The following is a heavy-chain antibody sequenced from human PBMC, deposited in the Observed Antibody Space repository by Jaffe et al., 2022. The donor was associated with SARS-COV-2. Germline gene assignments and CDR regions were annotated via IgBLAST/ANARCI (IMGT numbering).Heavy chain of an antibody. D-gene: IGHD2-15*01. CDR3: ARFSEPRVAALYFDY. V-gene: IGHV3-21*01. CDR2: ISSSSSYI. J-gene: IGHJ4*02. CDR1: GFTFSSYS. Sequence: EVQLVESGGGLVKPGGSLRLSCAASGFTFSSYSMNWVRQAPGKGLEWVSSISSSSSYIYYADSVKGRFTISRDNAKNSLYLQMNSLRAEDTAVYYCARFSEPRVAALYFDYWGQGTLVTVSS.